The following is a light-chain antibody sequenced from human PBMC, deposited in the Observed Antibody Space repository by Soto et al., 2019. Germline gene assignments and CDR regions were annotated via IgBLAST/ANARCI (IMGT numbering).Light chain of an antibody. CDR2: GAS. Sequence: EILMTHSPDTLSVSPWEIATLSCWASQRVYSNLAWYQQRPGQAPRLLIYGASTRATGIADRFSGSGSGTEFTLTISSLQSEDFAVYYCQQYNNWPLITFGHGTRLEIK. CDR1: QRVYSN. CDR3: QQYNNWPLIT. J-gene: IGKJ5*01. V-gene: IGKV3D-15*01.